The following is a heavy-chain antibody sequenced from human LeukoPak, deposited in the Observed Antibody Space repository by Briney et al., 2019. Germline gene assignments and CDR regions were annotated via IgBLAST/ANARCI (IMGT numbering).Heavy chain of an antibody. D-gene: IGHD3-10*01. CDR3: AKRYGEYLFDY. Sequence: GGSLRLSCAASGLTFSSYAMSWVRQAPGKGPEWVSSISGSGGSTYYADSVKGRFTISRDNSKNTLYLQMNSLRAEDTAVYYCAKRYGEYLFDYWGQGTLVTVSS. CDR1: GLTFSSYA. J-gene: IGHJ4*02. V-gene: IGHV3-23*01. CDR2: ISGSGGST.